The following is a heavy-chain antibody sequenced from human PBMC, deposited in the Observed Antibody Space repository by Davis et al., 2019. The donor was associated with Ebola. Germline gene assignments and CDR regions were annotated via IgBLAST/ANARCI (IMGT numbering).Heavy chain of an antibody. V-gene: IGHV3-74*01. CDR2: IYTDASST. D-gene: IGHD1-26*01. CDR1: GFTFSSYW. CDR3: AKDLGRTSGSNE. Sequence: PGGSLRLSCAASGFTFSSYWMHWVRQAPGKGLEWVSHIYTDASSTAYADSVRGRFTISRDNAKSTLFLQISSLRAEDTAVYYCAKDLGRTSGSNEWGQGTVVTVSS. J-gene: IGHJ3*01.